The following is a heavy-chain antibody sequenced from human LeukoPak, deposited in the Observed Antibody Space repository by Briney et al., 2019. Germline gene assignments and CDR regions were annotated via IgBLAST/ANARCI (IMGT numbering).Heavy chain of an antibody. CDR3: ARPSPESSGRTGAFDT. J-gene: IGHJ3*02. Sequence: GESLKISCKGSGYSFTSYWIGWVRQMPGKGLEWMGIIYPGDSDTRYSSSFQGQVTISADKSISTAYLQWSSLKASDTAMYYCARPSPESSGRTGAFDTWGQGTMATVSS. CDR1: GYSFTSYW. D-gene: IGHD6-19*01. CDR2: IYPGDSDT. V-gene: IGHV5-51*01.